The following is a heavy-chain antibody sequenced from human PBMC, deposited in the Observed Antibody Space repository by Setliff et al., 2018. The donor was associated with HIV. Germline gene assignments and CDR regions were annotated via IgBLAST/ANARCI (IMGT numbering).Heavy chain of an antibody. D-gene: IGHD2-15*01. CDR1: GVSISDYY. J-gene: IGHJ6*03. V-gene: IGHV4-59*13. CDR2: IYFSGST. Sequence: KASETLSLTCTVSGVSISDYYWSWIRQPPGKGLEWIGYIYFSGSTNYNPSLKSRVTMSLDTSKSQSTLKLSSLTVADPAVYYCARDRVHNPSYNVGGGPTNYYYSYAWGKGTTGTVS. CDR3: ARDRVHNPSYNVGGGPTNYYYSYA.